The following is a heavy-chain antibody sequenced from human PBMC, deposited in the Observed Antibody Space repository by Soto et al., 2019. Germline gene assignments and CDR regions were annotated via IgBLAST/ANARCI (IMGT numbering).Heavy chain of an antibody. J-gene: IGHJ1*01. CDR1: GYSFSTYW. V-gene: IGHV5-10-1*01. Sequence: GESLKISCQGSGYSFSTYWISWVRQLPGKGLEWMGRIDPSDSETSYNPSFQGHVTISVDTSINTAYLHWSTLEASDTAKYFRACLDDEYFQHWGQGTLVTVSS. CDR2: IDPSDSET. CDR3: ACLDDEYFQH.